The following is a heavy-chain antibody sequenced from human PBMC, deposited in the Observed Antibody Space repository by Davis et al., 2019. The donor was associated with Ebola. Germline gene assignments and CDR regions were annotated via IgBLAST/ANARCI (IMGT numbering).Heavy chain of an antibody. CDR2: ISSSGRTT. CDR1: GFTFSDYY. J-gene: IGHJ5*02. D-gene: IGHD3-3*01. CDR3: ARECDFWSGYDGTNWFDP. Sequence: GESLKISCAASGFTFSDYYMSWIRQAPGKGLEWVSYISSSGRTTYYVDSVKGRFTISRDNAKNSLYLQMNSLRAEDTAVYYCARECDFWSGYDGTNWFDPWGQGTLVTVSS. V-gene: IGHV3-11*01.